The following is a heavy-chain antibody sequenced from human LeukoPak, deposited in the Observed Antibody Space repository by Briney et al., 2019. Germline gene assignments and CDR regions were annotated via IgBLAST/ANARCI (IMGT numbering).Heavy chain of an antibody. D-gene: IGHD2-15*01. V-gene: IGHV3-48*03. J-gene: IGHJ4*02. CDR1: GFNFSKSV. Sequence: PRGSLRLSCAASGFNFSKSVMSRVRQPPGKGLEWVSGISASGVATYYADSVKGRFTISSDNAKNSLYLQMNSLRAQDPAHYFFARLLSRDSGGWLAPAGPFDYWGQGTLVTVSS. CDR3: ARLLSRDSGGWLAPAGPFDY. CDR2: ISASGVAT.